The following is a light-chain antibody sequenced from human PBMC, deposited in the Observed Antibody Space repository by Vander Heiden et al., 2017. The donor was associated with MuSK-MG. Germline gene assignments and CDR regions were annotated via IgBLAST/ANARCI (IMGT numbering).Light chain of an antibody. Sequence: QSALTQPAPVSGSPGQSITISCTGTSSDIGRYDFVSWYQQHPGKAPKLMIYDVINRPSGVSSRFSGSKSGNTASLTISGLQAEDEADYYCSSYTNSNTLPYVFGSGTAVTVL. J-gene: IGLJ1*01. CDR2: DVI. CDR1: SSDIGRYDF. CDR3: SSYTNSNTLPYV. V-gene: IGLV2-14*01.